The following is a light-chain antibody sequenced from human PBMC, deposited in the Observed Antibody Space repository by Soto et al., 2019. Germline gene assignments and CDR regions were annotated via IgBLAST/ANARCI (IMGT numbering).Light chain of an antibody. Sequence: DIQLTQSPSVLSASVGDTVTITCRASKALSNYLAWYQQKPGKAPDLLIYSASTLQSGVPSRFSGSGSESEFSLTIRALQPEDFATYYCQQFSRYPLTFGGGTKVDI. CDR3: QQFSRYPLT. CDR2: SAS. V-gene: IGKV1-9*01. CDR1: KALSNY. J-gene: IGKJ4*02.